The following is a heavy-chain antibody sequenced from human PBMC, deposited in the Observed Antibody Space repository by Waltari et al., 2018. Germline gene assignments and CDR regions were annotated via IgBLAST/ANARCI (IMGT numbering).Heavy chain of an antibody. J-gene: IGHJ5*02. CDR3: ARVPLMYSSSSRWRNWFDP. V-gene: IGHV3-7*03. Sequence: EVQLVESGGGVVQPGGSLRLSCAVSGFPFSRYWMTWVRQAPGKGVEWVANIKEDGSEKYYVDSVKGRFTISRDNAKNSLYLQMNSLRAEDTAVYYCARVPLMYSSSSRWRNWFDPWGQGTLVTVSS. CDR1: GFPFSRYW. D-gene: IGHD6-6*01. CDR2: IKEDGSEK.